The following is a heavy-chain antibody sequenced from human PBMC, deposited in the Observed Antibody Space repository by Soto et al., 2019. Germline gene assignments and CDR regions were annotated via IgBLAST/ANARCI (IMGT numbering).Heavy chain of an antibody. D-gene: IGHD1-26*01. CDR1: GGTLSSYA. J-gene: IGHJ5*02. CDR2: IIPIFGTA. V-gene: IGHV1-69*13. CDR3: AREGDGPNWFDP. Sequence: SVNVSCKASGGTLSSYAISWVRQAPGQGLEWMGGIIPIFGTANYAQKFQGRFTITADESTSTAYMELSSLRSEDTAVYYCAREGDGPNWFDPCGQGTMVTVSS.